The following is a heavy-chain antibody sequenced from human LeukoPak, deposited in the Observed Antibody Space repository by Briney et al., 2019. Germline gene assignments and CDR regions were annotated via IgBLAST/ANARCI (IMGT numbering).Heavy chain of an antibody. CDR3: ARSDITGTTF. CDR1: GGTFSSYA. J-gene: IGHJ4*02. CDR2: IIPTFGIA. V-gene: IGHV1-69*04. D-gene: IGHD1-20*01. Sequence: ASVKVSCKASGGTFSSYAISWVRQAPGQGLGWMGRIIPTFGIANYAQKFQGRVTITADKSTSTAYMELSSLRSEDTAVYYCARSDITGTTFWGQGTLVTVSS.